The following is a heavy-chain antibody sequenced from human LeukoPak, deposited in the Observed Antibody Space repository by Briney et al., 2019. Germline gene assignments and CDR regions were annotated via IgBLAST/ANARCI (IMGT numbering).Heavy chain of an antibody. Sequence: GGSLRLSCAASGFTFSSYGMHWVRQAPGKGLEWVAVISYDGSNKYYADSVKGRFTISRDNSKNTLYLQMNSLRADDTALYYCAKNLFNPLRPAWGQGTLVTVSS. D-gene: IGHD4/OR15-4a*01. CDR2: ISYDGSNK. CDR3: AKNLFNPLRPA. CDR1: GFTFSSYG. V-gene: IGHV3-30*18. J-gene: IGHJ5*02.